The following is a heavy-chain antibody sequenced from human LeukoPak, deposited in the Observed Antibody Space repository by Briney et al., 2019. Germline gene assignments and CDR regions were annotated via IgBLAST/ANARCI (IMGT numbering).Heavy chain of an antibody. CDR3: AKPYLQLLWDYFDP. Sequence: SETLYLTCTDSGGSVDSSYYRAWLRQSPGKGLERIGSIFHMGHTYYNPSLRSRLTISLDTSQNHFSLTLTSLTAADTAIYYCAKPYLQLLWDYFDPGGQGKLVTVSS. V-gene: IGHV4-39*02. D-gene: IGHD1-1*01. CDR1: GGSVDSSYY. CDR2: IFHMGHT. J-gene: IGHJ5*02.